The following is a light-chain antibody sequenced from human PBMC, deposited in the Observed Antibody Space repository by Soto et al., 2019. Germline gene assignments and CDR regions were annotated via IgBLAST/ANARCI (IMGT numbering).Light chain of an antibody. CDR2: GAS. CDR1: QSLNRN. Sequence: EILMTQSPATLSVSPGERATLSCRASQSLNRNLAWYQQKPGQAHRRIIYGASTRASCIPARFSGSGSGTEFTLTISSMQSEDFALYYCQHYNDWPPAFTFGPGTKVDL. J-gene: IGKJ3*01. V-gene: IGKV3D-15*01. CDR3: QHYNDWPPAFT.